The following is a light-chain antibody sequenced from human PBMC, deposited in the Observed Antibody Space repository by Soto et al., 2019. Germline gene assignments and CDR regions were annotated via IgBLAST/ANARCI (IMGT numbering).Light chain of an antibody. CDR3: KSYDNSLSGYV. V-gene: IGLV1-40*01. J-gene: IGLJ1*01. Sequence: QSVLTQPPSVSGAPGQRVTISCTGSSSKIGAGYDVHWYQQLPGTAPKLLIYGNSNRPSGVPDRFSGSKSGTSASLAITGLRAEDEAVYSCKSYDNSLSGYVSGTGTKVTDL. CDR1: SSKIGAGYD. CDR2: GNS.